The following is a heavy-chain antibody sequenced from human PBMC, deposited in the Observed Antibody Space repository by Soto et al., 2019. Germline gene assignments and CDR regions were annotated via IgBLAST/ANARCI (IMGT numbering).Heavy chain of an antibody. D-gene: IGHD7-27*01. Sequence: ASVTVSCKASGYTFTSYGISWVRQAPVQGLEWMGWISAYNGNTNYAQKLQGRVTMTTDTSTSKAYMELRSLRSDDTAVYYCARDLTGAPAAFDIWGQGTMVTVSS. CDR1: GYTFTSYG. J-gene: IGHJ3*02. CDR2: ISAYNGNT. CDR3: ARDLTGAPAAFDI. V-gene: IGHV1-18*01.